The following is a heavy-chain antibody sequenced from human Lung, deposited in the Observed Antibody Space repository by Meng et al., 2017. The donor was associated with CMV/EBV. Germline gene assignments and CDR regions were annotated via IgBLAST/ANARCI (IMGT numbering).Heavy chain of an antibody. CDR1: VETFNSYD. J-gene: IGHJ5*02. V-gene: IGHV1-8*01. CDR3: ARGYCSGGSCPVFDP. D-gene: IGHD2-15*01. CDR2: MNPNSGNT. Sequence: AGVEEAGASVKGSCKASVETFNSYDINGVRQATGKGLGWMGWMNPNSGNTGYAQKFQGRVTMTRNTYISTAYMELSSLRSEDTAVYYCARGYCSGGSCPVFDPWGQGTLVTVSS.